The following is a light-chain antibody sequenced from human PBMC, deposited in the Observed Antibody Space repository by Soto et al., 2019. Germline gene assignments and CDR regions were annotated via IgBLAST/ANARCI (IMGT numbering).Light chain of an antibody. CDR3: QSYDTSLSASV. V-gene: IGLV1-40*01. J-gene: IGLJ2*01. CDR2: DNT. CDR1: RSNIGAGYA. Sequence: QSVLTQPPSVSGAPGQRVTISCTGSRSNIGAGYAVHSYQQLPGTAPKLLIYDNTNRPSGVPDRFSASESGTSASLAITGLQSEDEADYYCQSYDTSLSASVFGGGTKLTVL.